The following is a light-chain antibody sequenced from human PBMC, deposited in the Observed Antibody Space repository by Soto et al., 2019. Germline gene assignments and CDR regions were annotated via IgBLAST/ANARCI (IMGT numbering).Light chain of an antibody. CDR2: DVT. Sequence: QSVLAQPASVSGSPGQSITISCTGTSSDIGRYNLVSWYQQYPGEAPKLVIYDVTKRPSGVFDRFSASKSGNTASLTISGLQAEDEADYYCCSHAGRGSVLFGGGTKLTVL. CDR1: SSDIGRYNL. V-gene: IGLV2-23*02. J-gene: IGLJ2*01. CDR3: CSHAGRGSVL.